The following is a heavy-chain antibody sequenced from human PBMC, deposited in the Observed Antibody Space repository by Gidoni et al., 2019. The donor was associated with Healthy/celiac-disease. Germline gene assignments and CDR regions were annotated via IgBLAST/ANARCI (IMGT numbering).Heavy chain of an antibody. D-gene: IGHD3-10*01. CDR2: IYYSGST. J-gene: IGHJ4*02. V-gene: IGHV4-39*01. CDR3: ARYGSGSYYVDY. Sequence: QLQLQESGPGLVKPSETLSLPCTVSGGSISSSSYYWGWIRQPPGKGLEWIGSIYYSGSTYYNPSLKSRVTISVDTSKNQFSLKLSSVTAADTAVYYCARYGSGSYYVDYWGQGTLVTVSS. CDR1: GGSISSSSYY.